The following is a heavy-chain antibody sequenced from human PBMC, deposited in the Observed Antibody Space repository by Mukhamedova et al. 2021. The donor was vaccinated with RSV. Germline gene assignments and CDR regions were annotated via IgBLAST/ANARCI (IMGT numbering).Heavy chain of an antibody. J-gene: IGHJ5*02. CDR2: IRSKAYGGTT. Sequence: AMSWVRQAPGKGLEWVGFIRSKAYGGTTEYAASVKGRFTISRDDSKSIAYLQMNSLKTEDTAVYYCTRDRAVKGRNWFDPWGQGT. CDR3: TRDRAVKGRNWFDP. D-gene: IGHD6-19*01. V-gene: IGHV3-49*04. CDR1: A.